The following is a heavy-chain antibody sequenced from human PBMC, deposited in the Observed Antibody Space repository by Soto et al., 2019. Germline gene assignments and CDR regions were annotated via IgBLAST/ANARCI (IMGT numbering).Heavy chain of an antibody. J-gene: IGHJ5*02. CDR2: IYSGGST. CDR3: ARDYYDSSGRFDP. CDR1: GFTVSSNY. Sequence: EVQLVESGGGLVQPGGSLRLSCAASGFTVSSNYMSWVRQAPGKGLEWVSVIYSGGSTYYADSVKGRFTISRDNSKNTLYLQMNSLRAEDTAVYYCARDYYDSSGRFDPWGQGTLVTVSS. D-gene: IGHD3-22*01. V-gene: IGHV3-66*01.